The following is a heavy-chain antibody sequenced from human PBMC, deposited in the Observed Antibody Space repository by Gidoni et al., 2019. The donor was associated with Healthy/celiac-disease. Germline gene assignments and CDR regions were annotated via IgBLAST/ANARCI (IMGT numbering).Heavy chain of an antibody. J-gene: IGHJ3*02. D-gene: IGHD1-26*01. CDR1: GGSFSGYY. Sequence: QVQLQQWCAGLLMPSETLSLPCAVYGGSFSGYYWSWIPQPPGKGLECIGEINHSGSTNYNPSLKSRVTISVDTSKNQYALKLSSVTAADTAVYYCARGLDGGSYFAFDIWGQGTMVTVSS. V-gene: IGHV4-34*01. CDR2: INHSGST. CDR3: ARGLDGGSYFAFDI.